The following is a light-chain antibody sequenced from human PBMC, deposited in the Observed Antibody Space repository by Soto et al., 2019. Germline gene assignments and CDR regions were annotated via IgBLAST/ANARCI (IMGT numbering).Light chain of an antibody. J-gene: IGKJ4*01. CDR2: DAS. Sequence: EIVMTQSPATLSVSPGDRATLSCRASQSVTSSLAWYQQIPGQAPRLLIYDASTRATGIPARFGGSGSGTEFTIPISSLLSEYFAVCYFQQYNNWPPLTFGGGTKVELK. CDR3: QQYNNWPPLT. V-gene: IGKV3-15*01. CDR1: QSVTSS.